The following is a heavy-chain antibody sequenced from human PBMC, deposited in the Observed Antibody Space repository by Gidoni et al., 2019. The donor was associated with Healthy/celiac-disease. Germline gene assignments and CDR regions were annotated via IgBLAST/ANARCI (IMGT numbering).Heavy chain of an antibody. CDR2: ISGSGGST. CDR1: GFTFSSYA. V-gene: IGHV3-23*01. J-gene: IGHJ4*02. CDR3: AKDPGYSDDPGY. Sequence: EVQLLESGGGLVQPGGSLRLSCAASGFTFSSYAMSWVRQAPGMGLEWVSAISGSGGSTYYADSVKGRFTISRDNSKNTLYLQMNSLRAEDTAVYYCAKDPGYSDDPGYWGQGTLVTVSS. D-gene: IGHD5-18*01.